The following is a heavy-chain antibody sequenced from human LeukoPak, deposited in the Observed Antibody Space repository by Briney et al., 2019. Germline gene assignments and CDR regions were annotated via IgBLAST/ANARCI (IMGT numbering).Heavy chain of an antibody. V-gene: IGHV5-51*01. CDR3: ARRAIAAVNGMDV. CDR2: IYPGDSDT. Sequence: GESLKISCKGSGYSFTSYWIGWVRQMPGKGLERMGIIYPGDSDTRYSPSFQGQVTISADKSISTAYLQWSSLKASDTAMYYCARRAIAAVNGMDVWGQGTTVTVSS. CDR1: GYSFTSYW. D-gene: IGHD6-13*01. J-gene: IGHJ6*02.